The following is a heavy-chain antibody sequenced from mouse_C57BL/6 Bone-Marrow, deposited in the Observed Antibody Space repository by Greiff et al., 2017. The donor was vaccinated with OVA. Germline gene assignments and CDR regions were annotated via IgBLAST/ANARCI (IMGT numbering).Heavy chain of an antibody. D-gene: IGHD2-3*01. CDR1: GYTFTSYW. CDR2: IDPSDSET. J-gene: IGHJ2*01. Sequence: QVQLKQPGAELVRPGSSVKLSCKASGYTFTSYWMHWVKQRPIQGLEWIGNIDPSDSETHYNQKFKDKATLTVDTSSSTAYMQLSSLTSEDSAVYYCARDGYLKDYWGQGTTLTVSS. CDR3: ARDGYLKDY. V-gene: IGHV1-52*01.